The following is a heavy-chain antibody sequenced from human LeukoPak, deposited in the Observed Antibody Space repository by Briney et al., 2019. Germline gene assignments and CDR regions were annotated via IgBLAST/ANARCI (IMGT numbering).Heavy chain of an antibody. V-gene: IGHV1-69*13. J-gene: IGHJ3*02. CDR1: GGTFSSYA. CDR3: AADWGLDKVDHDAFDI. D-gene: IGHD7-27*01. CDR2: IIPIFGTA. Sequence: ASVKVSCKASGGTFSSYAISWVRQAPGQGLEWMGGIIPIFGTANYAQKFQGRVTITADESTSTAYMELSSLRSEDTAVYYCAADWGLDKVDHDAFDIWGQGTMVTVSS.